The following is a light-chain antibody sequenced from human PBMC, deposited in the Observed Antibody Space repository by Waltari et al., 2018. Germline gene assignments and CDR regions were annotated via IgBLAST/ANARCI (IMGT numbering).Light chain of an antibody. J-gene: IGKJ1*01. CDR1: QSISSY. CDR3: QQSHSAPRT. V-gene: IGKV1-39*01. CDR2: AAS. Sequence: DIQMTQSPSSLSASVGDRVTITCRASQSISSYLYWYQQKPGKAPKLLIFAASSLESGVPSRFSGSGSVTGFTLTITSLQPEDFATYYCQQSHSAPRTFGQGTKVEIK.